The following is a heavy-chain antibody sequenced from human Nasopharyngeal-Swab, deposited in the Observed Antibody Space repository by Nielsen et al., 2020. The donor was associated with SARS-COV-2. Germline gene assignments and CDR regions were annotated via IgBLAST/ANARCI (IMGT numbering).Heavy chain of an antibody. J-gene: IGHJ4*02. Sequence: SETLSLTCTVSGGSISSGGNYWSWIRQHPGKGLEWIGYIYYSGSTYYNPSLKSRVTISVDTSKNQFSLKLSSVTAADTAVYYCARVSSSTSFRTPYYFDYWGQGTLVT. CDR2: IYYSGST. V-gene: IGHV4-31*03. D-gene: IGHD2-2*01. CDR1: GGSISSGGNY. CDR3: ARVSSSTSFRTPYYFDY.